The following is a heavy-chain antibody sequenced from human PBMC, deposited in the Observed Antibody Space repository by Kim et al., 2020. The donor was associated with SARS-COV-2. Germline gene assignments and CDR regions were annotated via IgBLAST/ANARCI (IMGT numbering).Heavy chain of an antibody. V-gene: IGHV3-53*04. J-gene: IGHJ6*02. Sequence: TSYPASVKGRFTISRHNSKNPLYLQMNSLMAEDTAVYYCARDLNYYGMDVWGQGTTVTVSS. CDR3: ARDLNYYGMDV. CDR2: T.